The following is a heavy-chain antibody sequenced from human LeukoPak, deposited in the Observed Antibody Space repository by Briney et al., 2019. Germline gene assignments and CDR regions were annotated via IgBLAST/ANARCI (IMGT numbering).Heavy chain of an antibody. V-gene: IGHV4-59*01. J-gene: IGHJ3*02. CDR3: VRGNYDNRGYSNAFDI. Sequence: SGTLSLTCTVSGASISSSYWSWVRQPPGKRLGWIGFIYYNGNTNSNPSLKSRVTISADTSKNQFSLKLTSVTAADTAVYYCVRGNYDNRGYSNAFDIWGQGAMVTVSS. CDR1: GASISSSY. D-gene: IGHD3-22*01. CDR2: IYYNGNT.